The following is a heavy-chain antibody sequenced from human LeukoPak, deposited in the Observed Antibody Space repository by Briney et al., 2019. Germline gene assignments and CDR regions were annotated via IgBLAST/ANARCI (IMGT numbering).Heavy chain of an antibody. J-gene: IGHJ4*02. D-gene: IGHD3-9*01. V-gene: IGHV3-23*01. CDR1: RFTFSSYA. Sequence: HPGGSLRLSCAASRFTFSSYAMSWVRQAPGKGLEWVSAISGSGGSTYYADSVKGRFTISRDNSKNTLYLQMDSMRAEDTAVYYCAKNHYDILTGYYPYFDYWGQGTLVTVSS. CDR2: ISGSGGST. CDR3: AKNHYDILTGYYPYFDY.